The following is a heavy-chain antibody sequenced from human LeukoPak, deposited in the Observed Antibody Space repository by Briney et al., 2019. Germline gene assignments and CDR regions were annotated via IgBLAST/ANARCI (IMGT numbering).Heavy chain of an antibody. V-gene: IGHV4-39*02. Sequence: SETLSLTCAVTGASITNEDFFWGWIRQPPGKGLEWVGTISSSGTTYYSPSLRSRLTISVDTSKNHFSLKLTSVTAADTAVYCVAEVEAADPPLGHLTLDSWGQGILASVSS. CDR2: ISSSGTT. J-gene: IGHJ4*02. D-gene: IGHD5/OR15-5a*01. CDR1: GASITNEDFF. CDR3: AEVEAADPPLGHLTLDS.